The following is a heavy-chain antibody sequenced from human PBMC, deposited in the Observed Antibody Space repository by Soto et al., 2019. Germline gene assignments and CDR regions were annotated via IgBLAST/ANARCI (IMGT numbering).Heavy chain of an antibody. Sequence: EMQLVQSGGGLVQPGGSLRLSCAASEFTFSNHWVTWVRQAPVKGLEWVAHINPDGSDKDFLDSVKGRFTISRDNATSSLSLQINSLRVEDTAVYYCARGHYGLDVWGQGTTVTVSS. CDR2: INPDGSDK. CDR3: ARGHYGLDV. CDR1: EFTFSNHW. J-gene: IGHJ6*02. V-gene: IGHV3-7*05.